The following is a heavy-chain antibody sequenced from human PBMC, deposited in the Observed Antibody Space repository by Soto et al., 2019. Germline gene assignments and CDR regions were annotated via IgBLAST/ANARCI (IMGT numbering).Heavy chain of an antibody. J-gene: IGHJ6*02. CDR2: ISGSGGST. Sequence: QAGGSLRLSCAASGFTFSSYAMSWVRQAPGKGLEWVSAISGSGGSTYYADSVKGRFTISRDNSKNTLYLQMNSLRAEDTAVYYCAKSNYDSSGYQYYYYYGMDVWGQGTTVTVSS. CDR1: GFTFSSYA. V-gene: IGHV3-23*01. CDR3: AKSNYDSSGYQYYYYYGMDV. D-gene: IGHD3-22*01.